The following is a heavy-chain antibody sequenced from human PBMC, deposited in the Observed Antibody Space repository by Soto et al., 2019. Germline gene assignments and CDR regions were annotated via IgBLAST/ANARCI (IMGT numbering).Heavy chain of an antibody. V-gene: IGHV3-48*02. CDR2: ISSSNSTI. CDR1: GFAFSSYT. Sequence: EVQLVESGGGLVQPGGSLRLSCAASGFAFSSYTMNWVRQAPGKGLEWVSYISSSNSTIYYADYVKGRFTISRDNAKNSLYLQMNSLRDEDTAVYYCARERRGMDVWGQGTTVTVSS. J-gene: IGHJ6*02. CDR3: ARERRGMDV.